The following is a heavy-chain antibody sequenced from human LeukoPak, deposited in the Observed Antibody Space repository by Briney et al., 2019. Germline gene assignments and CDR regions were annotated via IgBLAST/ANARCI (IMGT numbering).Heavy chain of an antibody. CDR2: MNPNSGNT. D-gene: IGHD3-3*01. CDR3: ARGRRHYDFWSGYYRNYYFDY. V-gene: IGHV1-8*01. CDR1: GYTFTSYD. J-gene: IGHJ4*02. Sequence: ASVKVSCKASGYTFTSYDISWVRQATGQGLEWMGWMNPNSGNTGYAQKFQGRVTMTRNTSISTAYMELSSLRSEDTAVYYCARGRRHYDFWSGYYRNYYFDYWGQGTLVTVSS.